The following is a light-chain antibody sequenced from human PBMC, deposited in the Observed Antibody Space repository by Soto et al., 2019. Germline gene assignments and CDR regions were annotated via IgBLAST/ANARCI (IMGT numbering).Light chain of an antibody. Sequence: EIVLTQSPGTLSLSPGERATLSCRASQSVSSIYLAWYQQKPGQAPRLLIYGASSRATGIPDRFSGSGSGTDFTLTISRLEPEDFAVYYWQQDGSSPTFGGGTKVEIQ. CDR3: QQDGSSPT. CDR2: GAS. J-gene: IGKJ4*01. V-gene: IGKV3-20*01. CDR1: QSVSSIY.